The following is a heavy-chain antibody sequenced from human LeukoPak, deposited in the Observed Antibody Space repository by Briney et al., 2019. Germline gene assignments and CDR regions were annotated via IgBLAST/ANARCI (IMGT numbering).Heavy chain of an antibody. J-gene: IGHJ4*02. CDR1: GFTFSSYS. CDR2: ISSSSYI. CDR3: ARDTGVRYFDWLPLDY. V-gene: IGHV3-21*01. D-gene: IGHD3-9*01. Sequence: GGSLRLSCAASGFTFSSYSMTWVRQAPGKGLEWVSSISSSSYIYYADSVKGRFTISRDNAKNSLYLQMNSLRAEDTAVYYCARDTGVRYFDWLPLDYWGQGTLVTVSS.